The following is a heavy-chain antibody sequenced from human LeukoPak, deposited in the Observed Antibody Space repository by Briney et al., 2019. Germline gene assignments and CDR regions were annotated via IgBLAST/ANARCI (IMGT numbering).Heavy chain of an antibody. CDR1: GGSISSGGYY. Sequence: PSQTLSLTCTVSGGSISSGGYYWSWIRQHPGKGLERIGYIYYSGSTYYNPSLKSRVTISVDTSKNQFSLKLSSVTAADTAVYYRARIGSSSTYYYYYYMDVWGKGTTVTVSS. J-gene: IGHJ6*03. V-gene: IGHV4-31*03. CDR3: ARIGSSSTYYYYYYMDV. CDR2: IYYSGST. D-gene: IGHD5-18*01.